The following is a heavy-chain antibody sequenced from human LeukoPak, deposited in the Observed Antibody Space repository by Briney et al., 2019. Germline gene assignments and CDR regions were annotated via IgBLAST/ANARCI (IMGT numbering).Heavy chain of an antibody. D-gene: IGHD3-16*02. CDR3: ARDDSPTYYDYVWGSYRPPPGSPLGAFDI. CDR2: IRSKANSYAT. CDR1: GFTFSGSA. V-gene: IGHV3-73*01. J-gene: IGHJ3*02. Sequence: GGSLRLSCAASGFTFSGSAMHWVRQASGKGLEWVGRIRSKANSYATAYAASVKGRFTISRDNSKNTLYLQMNSLRAEDTAVYYCARDDSPTYYDYVWGSYRPPPGSPLGAFDIWGQGTMVTVSS.